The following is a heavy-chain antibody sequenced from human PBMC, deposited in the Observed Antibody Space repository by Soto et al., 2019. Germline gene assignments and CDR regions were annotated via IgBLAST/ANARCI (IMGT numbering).Heavy chain of an antibody. D-gene: IGHD2-15*01. J-gene: IGHJ4*02. CDR1: GGSFSGYY. V-gene: IGHV4-34*01. Sequence: QVQLQQWGAGLLKPSETLSLTCAVYGGSFSGYYWSWIRQPPGKGLEWIGEINHSGSTNYNPSLKSRVTISVDTSKNQCSLKLGSVTAADTAVYYCARGRDIVVVVAAYSFDYWGQGTLVTVSS. CDR3: ARGRDIVVVVAAYSFDY. CDR2: INHSGST.